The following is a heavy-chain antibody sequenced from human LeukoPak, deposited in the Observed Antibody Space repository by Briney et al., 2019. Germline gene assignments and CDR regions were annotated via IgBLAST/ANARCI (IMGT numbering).Heavy chain of an antibody. CDR1: GFTFTNYA. CDR3: AKDEYYYDSSGYYEVDY. V-gene: IGHV3-23*01. CDR2: ISSSGGTT. Sequence: GGSLRLSCAASGFTFTNYAMNWVRQAPGKGLEWLSAISSSGGTTCYADSVKGRFTISRDNSKNTLYLQMNSLRAEDTAVYYCAKDEYYYDSSGYYEVDYWGQGTLVTVSS. D-gene: IGHD3-22*01. J-gene: IGHJ4*02.